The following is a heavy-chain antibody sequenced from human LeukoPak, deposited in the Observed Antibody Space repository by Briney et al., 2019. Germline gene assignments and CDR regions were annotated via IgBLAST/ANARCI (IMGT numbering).Heavy chain of an antibody. J-gene: IGHJ6*03. Sequence: PGGSLRLSCTASGFTFGDYAMSWVRQAPGKGLEWVGFIRSKAYGGTTEYAASEKGRFTISRDDSKSIAYLQMNSLKTEDTAVYYCSNYYDSSGYYVYYYYYMDVWGKGTTVTVSS. D-gene: IGHD3-22*01. V-gene: IGHV3-49*04. CDR1: GFTFGDYA. CDR2: IRSKAYGGTT. CDR3: SNYYDSSGYYVYYYYYMDV.